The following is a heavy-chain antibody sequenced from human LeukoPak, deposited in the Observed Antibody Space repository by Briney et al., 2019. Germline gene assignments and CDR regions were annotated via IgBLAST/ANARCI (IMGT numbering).Heavy chain of an antibody. CDR3: ASGIAVAGTNY. CDR1: GGSISSGSCY. Sequence: SETLSLTCTVSGGSISSGSCYWSWIRQPPGKGLEWIGRIYTSGSTNYNPSLKSRVTISVDTSKNQFSLKLSSVTAADTAVYYCASGIAVAGTNYWGQGTLVTVSS. CDR2: IYTSGST. D-gene: IGHD6-19*01. V-gene: IGHV4-61*02. J-gene: IGHJ4*02.